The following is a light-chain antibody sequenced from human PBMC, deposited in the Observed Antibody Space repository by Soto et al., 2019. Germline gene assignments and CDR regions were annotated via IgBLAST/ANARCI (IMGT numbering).Light chain of an antibody. J-gene: IGKJ4*01. CDR3: QQYNNWTPLT. CDR1: QSVTSN. Sequence: EIVMTQSPATLSVSPGERATLSCRASQSVTSNLAWYQQKPGQAPRLLIYTASNRPTGIPDRFSGSGSGTEFTLTISRLQSEDFAVYYCQQYNNWTPLTFGGGTKVDIK. CDR2: TAS. V-gene: IGKV3-15*01.